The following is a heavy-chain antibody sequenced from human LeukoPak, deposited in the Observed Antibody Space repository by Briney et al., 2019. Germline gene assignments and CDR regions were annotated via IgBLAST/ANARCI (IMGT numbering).Heavy chain of an antibody. D-gene: IGHD3-3*02. CDR3: ARVEGPSIFGVVDY. CDR1: GDTFTGYY. J-gene: IGHJ4*02. Sequence: ASVKVSCKASGDTFTGYYMHWVRQAPGQGLEWMGWINPNSGCTNYAQKFQGRVTMTRDTSISTAYMEVRNLRSDDTAVYYCARVEGPSIFGVVDYWGQGTLVTVSS. CDR2: INPNSGCT. V-gene: IGHV1-2*02.